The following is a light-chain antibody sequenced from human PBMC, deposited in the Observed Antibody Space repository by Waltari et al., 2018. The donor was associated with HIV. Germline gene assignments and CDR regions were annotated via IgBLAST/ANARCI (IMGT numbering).Light chain of an antibody. J-gene: IGLJ2*01. CDR2: VNGEGSL. CDR3: QTWGAGIVV. CDR1: SGHTTYA. V-gene: IGLV4-69*01. Sequence: QVVLTQSPSASASLGASVKITCTLSSGHTTYAIAWHQQQPEKGPRVLMKVNGEGSLTRVDDIPDRFSGSASAPERSLTISSLQSEDEGDYYCQTWGAGIVVFGGGTKLSVL.